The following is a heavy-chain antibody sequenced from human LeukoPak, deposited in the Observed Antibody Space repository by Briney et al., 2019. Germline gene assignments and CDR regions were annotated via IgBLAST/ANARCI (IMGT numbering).Heavy chain of an antibody. CDR2: IYYSGST. D-gene: IGHD2-2*01. J-gene: IGHJ5*02. Sequence: PSETLSLTCTVSGGSISSSSYDWGWIRQPPGKGLEWIGIIYYSGSTYYNPSLKSRLTISVDTSKNQFSLKLSSVTDTDTAVYYCARRGYCSSTSCYEYWFDPWGQGTLVTVSS. CDR1: GGSISSSSYD. CDR3: ARRGYCSSTSCYEYWFDP. V-gene: IGHV4-39*01.